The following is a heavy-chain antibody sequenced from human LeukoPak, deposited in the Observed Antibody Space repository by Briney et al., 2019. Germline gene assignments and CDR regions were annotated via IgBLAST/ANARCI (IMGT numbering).Heavy chain of an antibody. V-gene: IGHV4-34*01. CDR3: ARHGGNYFLDY. J-gene: IGHJ4*02. CDR1: GGSFSGYY. Sequence: SETLSLTCAVYGGSFSGYYWSWIRQPPGKGLEWIGEINHSGSTNYNPPLKSRVTISVDTSKIQVSLKLSSVTAADTAVYYCARHGGNYFLDYWGQGILVTVSS. CDR2: INHSGST. D-gene: IGHD2/OR15-2a*01.